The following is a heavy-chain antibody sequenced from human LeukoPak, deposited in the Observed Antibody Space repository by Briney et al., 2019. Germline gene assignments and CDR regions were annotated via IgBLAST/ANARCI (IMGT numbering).Heavy chain of an antibody. Sequence: ASVKVSCKASGYTFTSYAMHWVRQAPGQRLEWTGWINAGNGNTKYSQEFQGRVTITRDTSASTAYMELSSLRSEDMAVYYCARGKSSSWDRAFDYWGQGTLVTVSS. CDR3: ARGKSSSWDRAFDY. D-gene: IGHD6-13*01. J-gene: IGHJ4*02. CDR2: INAGNGNT. CDR1: GYTFTSYA. V-gene: IGHV1-3*03.